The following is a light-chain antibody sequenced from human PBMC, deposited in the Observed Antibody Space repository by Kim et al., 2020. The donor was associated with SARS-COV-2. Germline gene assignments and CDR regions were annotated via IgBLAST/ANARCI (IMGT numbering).Light chain of an antibody. CDR1: QIVGSY. CDR3: QQRTTWLT. Sequence: LSPGERATLSCSASQIVGSYLAWYQQKPGQAPRLIMYDASSRAPGIPARFSGSGSVTDFTLTIYSLEPEDAAVYYCQQRTTWLTFGGGTKLEI. J-gene: IGKJ4*01. CDR2: DAS. V-gene: IGKV3-11*01.